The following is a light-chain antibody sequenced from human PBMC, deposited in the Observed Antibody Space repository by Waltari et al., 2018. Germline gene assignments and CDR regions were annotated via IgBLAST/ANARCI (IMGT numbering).Light chain of an antibody. V-gene: IGKV4-1*01. CDR1: QSVLYSSNNKNY. CDR3: QQYYSTRT. CDR2: WAS. J-gene: IGKJ1*01. Sequence: DIVITQSPDSLAVSLGERATINCKSSQSVLYSSNNKNYLAWYQQKPGQPPKLLIYWASTRESGVPDRFSGSGSGTDFTLTISRLQAEDVAVYYCQQYYSTRTFGQGTKVEIK.